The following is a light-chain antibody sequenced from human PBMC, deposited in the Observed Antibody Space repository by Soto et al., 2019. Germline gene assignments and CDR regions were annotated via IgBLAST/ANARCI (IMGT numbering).Light chain of an antibody. CDR3: QQRRMWPIT. J-gene: IGKJ5*01. Sequence: IVFIQTACTHPFSPSERATHSRRATRRISRGYLAWYQQKPGQAPRLLIYGASNRATGTPDRFSGSGSGTDFTLTISSLEPEDSAVYYCQQRRMWPITFGQGTRLEIK. CDR2: GAS. CDR1: RRISRGY. V-gene: IGKV3D-20*02.